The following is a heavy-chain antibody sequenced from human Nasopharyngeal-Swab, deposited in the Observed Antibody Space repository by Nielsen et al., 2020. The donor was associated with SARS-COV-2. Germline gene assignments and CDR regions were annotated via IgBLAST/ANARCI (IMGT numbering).Heavy chain of an antibody. Sequence: GESLKISCAASGFTFSSYSMNWVRQAPGKGLEWVSSISSSSSYIYYADSVKGRFTISRDNAKNSLYLQMNSLRAEDTAVYYRARGQYCSSTSCYARGYYYYYGMDVWGQGTTVTDSS. CDR2: ISSSSSYI. V-gene: IGHV3-21*01. CDR3: ARGQYCSSTSCYARGYYYYYGMDV. CDR1: GFTFSSYS. J-gene: IGHJ6*02. D-gene: IGHD2-2*01.